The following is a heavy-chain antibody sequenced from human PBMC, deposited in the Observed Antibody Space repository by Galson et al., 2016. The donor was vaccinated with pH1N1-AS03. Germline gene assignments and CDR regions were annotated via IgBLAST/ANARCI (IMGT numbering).Heavy chain of an antibody. J-gene: IGHJ4*01. V-gene: IGHV3-15*01. D-gene: IGHD5-18*01. CDR3: VTGGNNFGHEY. CDR2: IKSKIDGGTT. Sequence: SLRLSCAGSGFTFNNTWTSWVRQAPGEGLEWVGRIKSKIDGGTTEYAAPVKGRFTISRDDSRDTLHLQMNSLKTEDSALYYCVTGGNNFGHEYWGQGTLVTVSS. CDR1: GFTFNNTW.